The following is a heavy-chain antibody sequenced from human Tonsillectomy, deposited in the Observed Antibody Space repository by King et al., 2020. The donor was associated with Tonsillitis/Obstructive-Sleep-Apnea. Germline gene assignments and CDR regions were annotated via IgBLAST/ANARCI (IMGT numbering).Heavy chain of an antibody. Sequence: VQLVESGGGLVQPGGSLKLSCAASGCTFSGSAMHWVRQASGKGLDWVGRIRSKANGYATGYAASVKGRFTISRDDSKNTAHLQMNSLKTEDTAVYYCARYLTEGSWVDYWGQGTLVTVSS. D-gene: IGHD1-26*01. J-gene: IGHJ4*02. V-gene: IGHV3-73*02. CDR1: GCTFSGSA. CDR2: IRSKANGYAT. CDR3: ARYLTEGSWVDY.